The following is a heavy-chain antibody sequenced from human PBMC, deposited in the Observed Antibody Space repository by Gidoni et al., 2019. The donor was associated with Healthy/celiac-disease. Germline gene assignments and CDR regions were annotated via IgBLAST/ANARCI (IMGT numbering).Heavy chain of an antibody. CDR2: INHSGST. J-gene: IGHJ5*02. CDR1: GGSFSGYY. V-gene: IGHV4-34*01. Sequence: QVQLQQWGAGLLKPSETLSLTCAVYGGSFSGYYWSWIRQPPGKGLEWIGEINHSGSTNYNPSLKSRVTISVDTSKNQFSLKLSSVTAADTAVYYCARVEAYNWFDPWGQGTLVTVSS. CDR3: ARVEAYNWFDP.